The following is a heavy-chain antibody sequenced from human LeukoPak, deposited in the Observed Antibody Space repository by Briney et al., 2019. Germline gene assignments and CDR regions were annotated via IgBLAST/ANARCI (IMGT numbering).Heavy chain of an antibody. V-gene: IGHV3-33*08. D-gene: IGHD1-14*01. CDR1: GFTFSTYG. CDR2: IWYDGSKK. CDR3: AREPEYFDY. Sequence: GRSLRLSCAASGFTFSTYGMHWVRQAPGKGLEWVAVIWYDGSKKFYADSVKGRFTISRDNPESTLFLEMNSLRAEDTAVYYCAREPEYFDYWGQGALVTVSS. J-gene: IGHJ4*02.